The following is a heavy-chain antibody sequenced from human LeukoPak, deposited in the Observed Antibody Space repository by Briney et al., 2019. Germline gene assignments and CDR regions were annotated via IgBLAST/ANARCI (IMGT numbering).Heavy chain of an antibody. J-gene: IGHJ4*02. CDR2: IYPGDSDT. CDR1: GYSFTSYW. CDR3: ARHTNPGYSSSWYFDY. Sequence: GESLKISCKGSGYSFTSYWIGWVRQMPGKGLEWMGIIYPGDSDTRYSPSFQGQVTLSADKSISTAYLQWSSLKASDTAMYYCARHTNPGYSSSWYFDYWGQGTLVTVSS. V-gene: IGHV5-51*01. D-gene: IGHD6-13*01.